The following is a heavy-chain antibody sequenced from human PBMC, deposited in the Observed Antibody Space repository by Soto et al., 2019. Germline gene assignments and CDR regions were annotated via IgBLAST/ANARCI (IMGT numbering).Heavy chain of an antibody. J-gene: IGHJ4*02. CDR3: ARYYYDSSGYYYFDY. CDR1: GGSISSYY. V-gene: IGHV4-59*01. Sequence: LSLTCTVSGGSISSYYWSWIQQPPGKGLEWIGYIYYSGSTNYNPSLKSRVTISVDTSKNQFSLKLSSVTAADTAVYYCARYYYDSSGYYYFDYWGQGTLVTVSS. D-gene: IGHD3-22*01. CDR2: IYYSGST.